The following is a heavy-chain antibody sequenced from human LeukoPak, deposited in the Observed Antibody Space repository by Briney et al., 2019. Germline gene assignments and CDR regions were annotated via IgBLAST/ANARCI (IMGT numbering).Heavy chain of an antibody. Sequence: SETLSLTCAVYGESFSGYYWTWIRQPPGKGLEWIGEINHSGSTNYNPSLKSRVTISVDTSKNQFSLKLSSVTAADTAVYYCARDSPNSSSWYTLDYWGQGTLVTVSS. CDR2: INHSGST. V-gene: IGHV4-34*01. J-gene: IGHJ4*02. CDR1: GESFSGYY. CDR3: ARDSPNSSSWYTLDY. D-gene: IGHD6-13*01.